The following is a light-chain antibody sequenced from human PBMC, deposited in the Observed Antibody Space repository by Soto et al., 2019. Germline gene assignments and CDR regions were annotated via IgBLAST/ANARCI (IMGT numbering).Light chain of an antibody. CDR2: GAS. CDR1: QSVRNN. Sequence: EIVMTQSPATLSVSPGERATLSCRASQSVRNNLAWYQQKPGQAPRLLIYGASTRATGIPARFSGSGSGTEFTLTISSLQSEDFAVYYCQHYNNWAPNTFGQGTRLEIK. J-gene: IGKJ5*01. V-gene: IGKV3-15*01. CDR3: QHYNNWAPNT.